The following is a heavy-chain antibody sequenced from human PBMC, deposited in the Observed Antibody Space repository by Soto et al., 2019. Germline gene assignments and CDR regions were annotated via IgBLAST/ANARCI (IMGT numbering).Heavy chain of an antibody. Sequence: PGGSLRLSCSASGFSFSNYGMHWVRQAPGKGLVWVALISYDGINTYYADSVNGRFTISRDNSKNTVYLQMNSLRPEDTAVYYCQKVPRGYGGYDWRGDCWGQGKRVTV. CDR2: ISYDGINT. CDR3: QKVPRGYGGYDWRGDC. D-gene: IGHD5-12*01. CDR1: GFSFSNYG. J-gene: IGHJ4*02. V-gene: IGHV3-30*18.